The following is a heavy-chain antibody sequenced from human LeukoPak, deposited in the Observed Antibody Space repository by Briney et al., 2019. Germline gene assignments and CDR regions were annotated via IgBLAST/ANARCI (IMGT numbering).Heavy chain of an antibody. Sequence: SETLSLTCTVSGGSIGSSSYYWGWIRQPPGKGLAWNGSIYYSGSTYYNPSLKSRVTISVDTSKNQFSLKLSSVTAADTAVYYCASLRERSYYARGFDYWGQGTLVTVSS. CDR2: IYYSGST. CDR1: GGSIGSSSYY. J-gene: IGHJ4*02. V-gene: IGHV4-39*01. CDR3: ASLRERSYYARGFDY. D-gene: IGHD1-26*01.